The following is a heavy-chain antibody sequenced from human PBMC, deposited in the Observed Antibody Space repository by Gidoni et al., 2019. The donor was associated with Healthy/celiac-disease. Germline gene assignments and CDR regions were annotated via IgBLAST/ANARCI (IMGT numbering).Heavy chain of an antibody. V-gene: IGHV1-46*01. J-gene: IGHJ4*02. CDR1: GYTFTSYY. D-gene: IGHD3-3*01. CDR2: INPSGGST. Sequence: QVQLVQSVAEVKKPGASVKVSCQASGYTFTSYYMHWVRQAPGQGLEWMGIINPSGGSTSYAQKCQGRVTMTRDTSTSTVYMELSSLRSEDTAVYYCARVFGALPFDYWGQGTLVTVSS. CDR3: ARVFGALPFDY.